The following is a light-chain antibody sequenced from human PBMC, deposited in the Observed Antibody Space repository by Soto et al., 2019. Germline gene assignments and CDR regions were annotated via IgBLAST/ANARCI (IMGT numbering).Light chain of an antibody. CDR3: SSYAGSNHLV. CDR2: EVS. J-gene: IGLJ3*02. V-gene: IGLV2-8*01. CDR1: SSDVGGYNY. Sequence: QSVLTQPPSASGSPGQSVTISCTGTSSDVGGYNYVSWYQQHPGKAPQLMIYEVSKRPSGVPDRFFGSKSDNTASLTVSGLQAEDEADYYCSSYAGSNHLVFGGGTQLTVL.